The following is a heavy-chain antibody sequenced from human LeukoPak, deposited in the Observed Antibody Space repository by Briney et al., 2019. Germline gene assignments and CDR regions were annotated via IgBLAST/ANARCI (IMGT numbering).Heavy chain of an antibody. CDR2: INSDGRST. Sequence: GGSLGLSCAASGFTFSTYRMHWVRQVPGKGLVWVSRINSDGRSTSYADSVKGRFTIFRDNAKNTLYLQMNSLRAEDTALYYCARDPTAELITITLYGMDVWGQGTTVTVSS. V-gene: IGHV3-74*01. J-gene: IGHJ6*02. CDR3: ARDPTAELITITLYGMDV. CDR1: GFTFSTYR. D-gene: IGHD3-3*01.